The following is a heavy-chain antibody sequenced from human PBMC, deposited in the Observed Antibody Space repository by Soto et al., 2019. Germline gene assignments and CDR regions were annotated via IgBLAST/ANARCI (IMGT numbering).Heavy chain of an antibody. Sequence: PGGSLRLSCTASGFTFGDYAMSWFRQAPGKGLEWVGFIRSKAYGGTTEYAASVKGRFTISRDDSKSIAYLQMNSLKTEDTAVYYCTRSLSYYYDSSGYYLNWFDPWGQGTLVPVSS. CDR1: GFTFGDYA. D-gene: IGHD3-22*01. V-gene: IGHV3-49*03. CDR2: IRSKAYGGTT. CDR3: TRSLSYYYDSSGYYLNWFDP. J-gene: IGHJ5*02.